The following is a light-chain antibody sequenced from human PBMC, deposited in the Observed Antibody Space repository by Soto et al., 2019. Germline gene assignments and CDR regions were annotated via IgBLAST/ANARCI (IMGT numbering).Light chain of an antibody. J-gene: IGLJ2*01. CDR3: TSYTGRNTYVV. CDR1: SSDVGGYNY. CDR2: DVS. V-gene: IGLV2-14*03. Sequence: QSVLTQPASVSGSPGQSITISCTGTSSDVGGYNYVSWYQHHPGKAPKLIIYDVSNRPSGVSSRFSGSKSGNTASLTISGLXXEDEADYYCTSYTGRNTYVVFGGGTKLTVL.